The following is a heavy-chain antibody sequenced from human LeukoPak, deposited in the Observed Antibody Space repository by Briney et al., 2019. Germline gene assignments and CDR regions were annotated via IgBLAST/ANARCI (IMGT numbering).Heavy chain of an antibody. V-gene: IGHV3-66*01. D-gene: IGHD4-17*01. CDR2: IYSGGST. CDR3: ARDSTTVTTDDY. Sequence: GGSLRLSCAASGFTVSTNHMSWVRQAPGKGLEWVSAIYSGGSTYYADSVKGRFTISRDNSQNTVYLQMNSLRAEDTAVYYCARDSTTVTTDDYWGQGTLVTVSS. CDR1: GFTVSTNH. J-gene: IGHJ4*02.